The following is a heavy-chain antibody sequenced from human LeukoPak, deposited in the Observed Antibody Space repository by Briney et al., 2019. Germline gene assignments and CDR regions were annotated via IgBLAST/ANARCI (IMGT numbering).Heavy chain of an antibody. V-gene: IGHV1-2*02. Sequence: GASVKVSCKASGYTFTGYYMRWVRQAPGQGLEWMGWINPNSGGTNYAQKFQGRVTMTRDTSISTAYMELSRLRSDDTAVYYCARTDIVVVPAAIPYYFDYWGQGTLVTVSS. D-gene: IGHD2-2*01. J-gene: IGHJ4*02. CDR1: GYTFTGYY. CDR3: ARTDIVVVPAAIPYYFDY. CDR2: INPNSGGT.